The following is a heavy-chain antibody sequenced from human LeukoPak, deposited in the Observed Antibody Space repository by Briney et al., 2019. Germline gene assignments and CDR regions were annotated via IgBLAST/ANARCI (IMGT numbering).Heavy chain of an antibody. CDR1: GFTFSSYA. Sequence: PGGSLRLSCAASGFTFSSYAMSWVRQAPGKGLEWVSAISGSGGSTYYADSVKGRFTISRDNSKNTLYLQMNSLRAEDTAVYYCAKDLSQLGYSRVSDYWGQGTLATVSS. CDR3: AKDLSQLGYSRVSDY. CDR2: ISGSGGST. J-gene: IGHJ4*02. D-gene: IGHD2-15*01. V-gene: IGHV3-23*01.